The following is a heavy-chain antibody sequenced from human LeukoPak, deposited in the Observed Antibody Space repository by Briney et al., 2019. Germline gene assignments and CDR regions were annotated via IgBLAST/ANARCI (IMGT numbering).Heavy chain of an antibody. CDR1: GASISSGGYS. Sequence: SQTQSLTCVVSGASISSGGYSWSWIRQPPGKGLEWIGCIYHSGGTHYNPSLKSRVTMSVDMSKNQISLNLNSVTAADTAVYYCARDIWGSSTWGPGTLVTVSS. D-gene: IGHD3-16*01. J-gene: IGHJ5*02. V-gene: IGHV4-30-2*01. CDR3: ARDIWGSST. CDR2: IYHSGGT.